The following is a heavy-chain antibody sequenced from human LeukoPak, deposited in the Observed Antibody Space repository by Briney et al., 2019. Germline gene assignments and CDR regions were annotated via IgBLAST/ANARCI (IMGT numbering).Heavy chain of an antibody. CDR1: GGSISSYS. Sequence: PSETLSLTCTVSGGSISSYSWNWIRQPPGKGLEWIGHIYYSGSTNYNPSLKSRVTISLDTSKNQFSLKLSSVTAADTAVYYCARLASSRYYFDYWGQGTLVTVSS. V-gene: IGHV4-59*08. D-gene: IGHD6-6*01. CDR2: IYYSGST. J-gene: IGHJ4*02. CDR3: ARLASSRYYFDY.